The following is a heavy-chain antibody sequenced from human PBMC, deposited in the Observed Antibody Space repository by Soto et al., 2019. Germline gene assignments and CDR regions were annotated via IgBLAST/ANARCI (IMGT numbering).Heavy chain of an antibody. CDR2: IYYSGST. D-gene: IGHD4-17*01. Sequence: QVQLQESGPGLVKPSQTLSLTCPVSGGSISSGGYYWSWIRQHPGKGLECIGYIYYSGSTYCNPSLKSRVTISVDTSKNQFSLKLSSVTAADTAVYYCASDSTTVTTNYYYGMDVWGQGTTVTVSS. J-gene: IGHJ6*02. V-gene: IGHV4-31*03. CDR1: GGSISSGGYY. CDR3: ASDSTTVTTNYYYGMDV.